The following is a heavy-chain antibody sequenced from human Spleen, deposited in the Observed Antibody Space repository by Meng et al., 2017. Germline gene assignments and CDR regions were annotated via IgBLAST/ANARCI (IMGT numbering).Heavy chain of an antibody. CDR3: TRDAYRDCSSTSCFDY. CDR1: GYTLTDYA. D-gene: IGHD2-2*01. CDR2: INSVTGNP. V-gene: IGHV7-4-1*02. J-gene: IGHJ4*02. Sequence: ASVKVSCKTSGYTLTDYAINWVRQAPGQGLEWMGWINSVTGNPTYARGFTGRFVFSLDTSVSTAYLQISSLKTDDTAMYYCTRDAYRDCSSTSCFDYWGQGTLVTVSS.